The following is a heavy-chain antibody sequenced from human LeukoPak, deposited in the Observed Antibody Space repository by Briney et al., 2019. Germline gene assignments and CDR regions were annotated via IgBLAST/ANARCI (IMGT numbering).Heavy chain of an antibody. CDR3: ARSARLMKGVVEVTALDD. V-gene: IGHV3-23*01. Sequence: GSLRLSCAASGFTFSSYGMSWVRQAPGKGLEWVSAITGSADITYYADSVKGRFTISRDNSKNTLYLQMNSLRAEDTALYYCARSARLMKGVVEVTALDDWGQGTLVTVSS. D-gene: IGHD3-3*01. CDR1: GFTFSSYG. J-gene: IGHJ4*02. CDR2: ITGSADIT.